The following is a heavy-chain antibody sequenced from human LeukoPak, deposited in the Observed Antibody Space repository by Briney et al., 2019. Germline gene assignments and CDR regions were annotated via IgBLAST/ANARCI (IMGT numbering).Heavy chain of an antibody. D-gene: IGHD3-9*01. Sequence: ASVKVSCKASGYSFTGYYIHWVRQARGQGLEWMGWVNPTSGTTDYAQKFQGRITMTRDTSISTAYMELTSLRFEDTAVYYCARGSEIYYDILTGPTPPYYYYYMDVWGKGTTVTISS. CDR2: VNPTSGTT. V-gene: IGHV1-2*02. CDR1: GYSFTGYY. CDR3: ARGSEIYYDILTGPTPPYYYYYMDV. J-gene: IGHJ6*03.